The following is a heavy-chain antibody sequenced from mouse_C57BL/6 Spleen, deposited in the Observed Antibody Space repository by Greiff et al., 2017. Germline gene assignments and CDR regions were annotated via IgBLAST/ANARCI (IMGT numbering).Heavy chain of an antibody. CDR2: ISYDGSN. Sequence: EVKLMESGPGLVKPSQSLSLTCSVTGYSITSGYYWNWIRQFPGNKLEWMGYISYDGSNNYNPSLKNRISITRDTSKNQFFLKLNSVTTEDTATYYCARVWLLRYWYFDVWGTGTTVTVSS. D-gene: IGHD2-3*01. V-gene: IGHV3-6*01. CDR3: ARVWLLRYWYFDV. CDR1: GYSITSGYY. J-gene: IGHJ1*03.